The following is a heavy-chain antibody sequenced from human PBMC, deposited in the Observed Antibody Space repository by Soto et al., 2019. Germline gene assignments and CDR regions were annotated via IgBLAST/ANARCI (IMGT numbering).Heavy chain of an antibody. CDR2: IYHSGST. V-gene: IGHV4-39*01. D-gene: IGHD5-18*01. CDR1: GGSISSSSYY. Sequence: QLQPQESGPGLVKPSETLSLTCTVSGGSISSSSYYWGWIRQPPGKGLEWIGSIYHSGSTYYNPSLKSRVTISVDTSKIQFSLKLSSVTAADTAVYYCARHKEGYGPSDAFDIWGQGTMVTVSS. CDR3: ARHKEGYGPSDAFDI. J-gene: IGHJ3*02.